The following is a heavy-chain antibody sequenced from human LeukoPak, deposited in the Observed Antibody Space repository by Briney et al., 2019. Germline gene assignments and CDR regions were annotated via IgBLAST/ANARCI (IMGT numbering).Heavy chain of an antibody. CDR1: GFTFSSYS. CDR3: ARDLSSTSFRY. Sequence: GGSLRLPCAASGFTFSSYSMNWVRQAPGKGLEWVSSISSSSSYIYYADSVKGRFTISRDNAKNSLYLQMNSLRAEDTAVYYCARDLSSTSFRYWGQGTLVTVSS. D-gene: IGHD2-2*01. J-gene: IGHJ4*02. CDR2: ISSSSSYI. V-gene: IGHV3-21*01.